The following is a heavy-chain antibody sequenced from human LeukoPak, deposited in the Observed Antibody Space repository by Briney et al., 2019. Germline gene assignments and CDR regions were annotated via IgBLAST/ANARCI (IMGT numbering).Heavy chain of an antibody. V-gene: IGHV3-74*01. CDR1: GFSLSSYW. CDR3: ARGPYYYDSVGHPDI. J-gene: IGHJ3*02. CDR2: IVTIVGDT. Sequence: RGSLRLSSAPSGFSLSSYWTHWVRQTPGKRRGWVSYIVTIVGDTNYGDSVKGRFTISRDNVKDTLYLQMDSLRVDDTGVYFGARGPYYYDSVGHPDIWGHGTMVTVSS. D-gene: IGHD3-22*01.